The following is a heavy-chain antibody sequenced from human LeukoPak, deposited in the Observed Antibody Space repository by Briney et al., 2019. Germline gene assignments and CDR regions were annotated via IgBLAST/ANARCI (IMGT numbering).Heavy chain of an antibody. CDR1: GGSISSGGYY. J-gene: IGHJ3*02. CDR2: IYSGGNT. CDR3: ARDPVGDNADDAFDI. D-gene: IGHD1-26*01. V-gene: IGHV3-66*01. Sequence: LSLTCTVSGGSISSGGYYWSWIRQAPGKGLEWVSIIYSGGNTYYADSVKGRFTISRDNSKNTLYLQMNSLRAEDTAVYYCARDPVGDNADDAFDIWGQGSMVIVSS.